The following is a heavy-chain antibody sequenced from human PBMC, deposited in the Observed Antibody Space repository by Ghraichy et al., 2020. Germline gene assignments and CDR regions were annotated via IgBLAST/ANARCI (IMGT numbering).Heavy chain of an antibody. Sequence: SETLSLTCTVSGGSISSYYWSWIRQPPGKGLEWIGYIYYSGSTNYNPSLKSRVTISVDTSKNQFSLKLSSVTAADTAVYYCARHGWGRSSLYYFDYWGQGTLVTVSS. CDR1: GGSISSYY. V-gene: IGHV4-59*08. CDR3: ARHGWGRSSLYYFDY. D-gene: IGHD3-16*01. CDR2: IYYSGST. J-gene: IGHJ4*02.